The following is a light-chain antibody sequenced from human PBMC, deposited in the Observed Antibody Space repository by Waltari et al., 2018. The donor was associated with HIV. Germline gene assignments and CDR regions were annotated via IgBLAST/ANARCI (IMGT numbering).Light chain of an antibody. J-gene: IGLJ2*01. V-gene: IGLV2-14*03. CDR1: SSHVGGYNY. CDR3: SSYTSSNTLVL. Sequence: QSALTQPTSVSGSPGQSITISCTGTSSHVGGYNYVSWYQQHPGKAPKLMIYDVSNRPSGVSNRFSGSKSGNTASLTISGLQADDEADYYCSSYTSSNTLVLFGGVTKLTVL. CDR2: DVS.